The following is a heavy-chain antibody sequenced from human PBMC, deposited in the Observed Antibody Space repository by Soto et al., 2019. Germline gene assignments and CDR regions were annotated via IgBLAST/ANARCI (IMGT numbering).Heavy chain of an antibody. J-gene: IGHJ4*02. CDR1: GGSISSYY. CDR3: ARHPGVRGTERNMGSGYDY. D-gene: IGHD5-12*01. Sequence: SETLSLTCTVSGGSISSYYWSWIRQPPGKGLEWIGYIYYSGSTNYNPSLKSRVTISVDTSKNQFSLKLSSVTAADTAVYYCARHPGVRGTERNMGSGYDYWGQGTLVTVSS. V-gene: IGHV4-59*08. CDR2: IYYSGST.